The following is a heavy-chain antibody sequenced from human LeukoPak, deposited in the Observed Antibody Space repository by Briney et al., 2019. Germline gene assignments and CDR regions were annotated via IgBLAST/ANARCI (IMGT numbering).Heavy chain of an antibody. CDR2: ISGSGGST. Sequence: GGSLRLSCAASGFTFSSYAMSWVRQAPGKGLEWVSGISGSGGSTSYADSVKGRFTIFRDNSKNTVYLQMNSLRGEDAAVYYCAKEPLYCGGDCYEPFDCWGQGTLVTVSS. V-gene: IGHV3-23*01. D-gene: IGHD2-21*02. CDR1: GFTFSSYA. CDR3: AKEPLYCGGDCYEPFDC. J-gene: IGHJ4*02.